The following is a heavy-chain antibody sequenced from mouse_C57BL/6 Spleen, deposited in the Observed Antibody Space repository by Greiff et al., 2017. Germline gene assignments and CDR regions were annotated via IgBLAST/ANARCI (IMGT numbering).Heavy chain of an antibody. J-gene: IGHJ2*01. CDR1: GYTFTSYW. CDR3: ARKGVYSNYLYHFDY. V-gene: IGHV1-55*01. Sequence: VQLQQPGAELVKPGASVKMSCKASGYTFTSYWITWVKQRPGQGLEWIGDIYPGSGSTNYNEKFKSKATLTVDTSSSTAYMQLSSLTSEASAVYYCARKGVYSNYLYHFDYGGQGTTLTVSS. D-gene: IGHD2-5*01. CDR2: IYPGSGST.